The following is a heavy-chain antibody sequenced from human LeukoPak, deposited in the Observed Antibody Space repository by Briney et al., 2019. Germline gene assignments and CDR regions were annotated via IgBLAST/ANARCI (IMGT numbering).Heavy chain of an antibody. D-gene: IGHD3-9*01. CDR2: IYYSGST. V-gene: IGHV4-59*08. Sequence: SETLSLTCTVSGGSISSYYWSWIRQPPGKGLEWIGYIYYSGSTNYNPSLKSRVTISVDTSKNQFSLKPSSVTAADTAVYYCARLGRDYDILTGYYHPPLWGQGTLVTVSS. J-gene: IGHJ4*02. CDR3: ARLGRDYDILTGYYHPPL. CDR1: GGSISSYY.